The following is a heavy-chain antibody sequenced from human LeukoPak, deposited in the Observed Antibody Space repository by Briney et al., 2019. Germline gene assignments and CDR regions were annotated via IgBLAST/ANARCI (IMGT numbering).Heavy chain of an antibody. V-gene: IGHV4-4*07. Sequence: SETLSLTCTVSGGSISSYYWSWIRHPAGKGLEWIARIYTSGSTNYNPSLKSRVTMSVDTSKNQFSLKLSSVTAADTAVYYCARVEAGQLGSQYNWFDPWGQGTLVTVSS. CDR1: GGSISSYY. J-gene: IGHJ5*02. CDR3: ARVEAGQLGSQYNWFDP. D-gene: IGHD6-13*01. CDR2: IYTSGST.